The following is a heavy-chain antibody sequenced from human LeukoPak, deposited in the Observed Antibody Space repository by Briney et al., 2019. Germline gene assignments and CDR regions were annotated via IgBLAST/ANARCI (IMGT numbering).Heavy chain of an antibody. V-gene: IGHV1-69*13. J-gene: IGHJ3*02. CDR1: GGTFSSYA. CDR2: ILPIFGTA. D-gene: IGHD7-27*01. CDR3: ARDQLGMGAFDI. Sequence: SVKVSCKASGGTFSSYAISWVRQAPGQGLEWMGGILPIFGTANYAQKFQGRVTITADESTSTAYMELSSLRSEDTAVYYCARDQLGMGAFDIWGQGTMVTVSS.